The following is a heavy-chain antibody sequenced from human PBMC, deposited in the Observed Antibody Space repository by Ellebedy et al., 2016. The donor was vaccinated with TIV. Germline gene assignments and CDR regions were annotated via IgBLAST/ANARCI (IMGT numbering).Heavy chain of an antibody. V-gene: IGHV3-7*01. CDR1: GFTFSNYC. Sequence: GESLKISCAASGFTFSNYCMSWVRQAPGKGLEWVANIQQGGSEIHYAHSVKGRFTISRDNAKNSLYLQMNSLRAKDTAVYYCAREAISYATSGYYFDDWGQGTLVTVSS. D-gene: IGHD3-22*01. CDR3: AREAISYATSGYYFDD. CDR2: IQQGGSEI. J-gene: IGHJ4*02.